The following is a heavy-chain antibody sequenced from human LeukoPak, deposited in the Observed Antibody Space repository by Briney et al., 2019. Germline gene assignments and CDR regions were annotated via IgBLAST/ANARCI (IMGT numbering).Heavy chain of an antibody. D-gene: IGHD6-19*01. J-gene: IGHJ3*02. CDR2: ISGSGDST. Sequence: GGSLRLSCAASGFTFSSYAMSLVGQAPAKGLEWVSAISGSGDSTYSADSVRGRFTSSRDNSKNTLYLQMNSLRAEDRAVYYCAKDPAGGSGWYGAFDIWGQGTMVTVSS. CDR1: GFTFSSYA. V-gene: IGHV3-23*01. CDR3: AKDPAGGSGWYGAFDI.